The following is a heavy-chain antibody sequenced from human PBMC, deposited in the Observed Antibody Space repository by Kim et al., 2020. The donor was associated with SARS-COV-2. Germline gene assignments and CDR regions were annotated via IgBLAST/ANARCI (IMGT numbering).Heavy chain of an antibody. V-gene: IGHV4-39*01. CDR3: AGLVGGNSNY. CDR2: T. J-gene: IGHJ4*02. D-gene: IGHD2-21*02. Sequence: TASIPSLKSRVTISVDTSKNQFSLKLSSVTAADTAVYYCAGLVGGNSNYXGQGTLVTVSS.